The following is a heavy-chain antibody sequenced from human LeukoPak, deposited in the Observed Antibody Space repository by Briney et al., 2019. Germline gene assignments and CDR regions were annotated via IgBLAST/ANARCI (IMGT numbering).Heavy chain of an antibody. Sequence: GASVKVSCKVSGYTLTELSMHWVRQAPGKGLEWMGGFDPEDGETIYAQKIQGRVTMTEDTSTDTAYMELSSLRSEDTAVYYCATDGIVVVPAAMWYYGMDVWGQGTTVTVSS. D-gene: IGHD2-2*01. CDR3: ATDGIVVVPAAMWYYGMDV. J-gene: IGHJ6*02. CDR1: GYTLTELS. V-gene: IGHV1-24*01. CDR2: FDPEDGET.